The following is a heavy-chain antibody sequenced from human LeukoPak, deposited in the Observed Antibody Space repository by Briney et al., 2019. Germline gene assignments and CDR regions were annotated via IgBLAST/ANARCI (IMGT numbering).Heavy chain of an antibody. CDR1: GGSISNGSYT. Sequence: SQTLSLTCTVSGGSISNGSYTWNWLRQPAGKGLEWIGQIYTSGSTNYRSSLTSRVTISRDTSKNQFSLKLSSVTAADTAVYYCARGIRIPVTGRYFYYYMDVWGNGTTVTVSS. V-gene: IGHV4-61*09. J-gene: IGHJ6*03. CDR3: ARGIRIPVTGRYFYYYMDV. D-gene: IGHD6-19*01. CDR2: IYTSGST.